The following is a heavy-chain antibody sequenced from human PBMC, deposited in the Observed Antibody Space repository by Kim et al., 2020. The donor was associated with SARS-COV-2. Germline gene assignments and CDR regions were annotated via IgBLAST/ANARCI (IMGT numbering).Heavy chain of an antibody. V-gene: IGHV3-23*01. CDR1: GFTFRSYV. Sequence: GGSLRLSCAASGFTFRSYVMSWVRQAPGKGLEWVSTVIGSGASRYYPDSVKGRFTISRDNSENTLYLQMNSLRAEDTAVYYCANLWFGELPLLDCWGQGTLVTVSS. CDR3: ANLWFGELPLLDC. J-gene: IGHJ4*02. D-gene: IGHD3-10*01. CDR2: VIGSGASR.